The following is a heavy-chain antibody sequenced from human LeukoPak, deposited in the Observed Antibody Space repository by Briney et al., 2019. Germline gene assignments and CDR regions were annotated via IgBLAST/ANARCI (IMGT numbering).Heavy chain of an antibody. V-gene: IGHV3-30*04. D-gene: IGHD3-10*02. J-gene: IGHJ4*02. CDR1: GFTFSSYV. CDR2: ISYDGSNE. Sequence: GSLRLSCAASGFTFSSYVMHWVRQAPGKGLEWVAIISYDGSNEYYADSVKGRFTISRDNSKNTLYLQMNSLTSADTAVYYCAKVKTDVLIPDSWGQGTLVTVSS. CDR3: AKVKTDVLIPDS.